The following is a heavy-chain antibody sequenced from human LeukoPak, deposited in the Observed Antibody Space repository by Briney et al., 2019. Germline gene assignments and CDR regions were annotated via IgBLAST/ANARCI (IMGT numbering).Heavy chain of an antibody. CDR2: INHSGST. D-gene: IGHD5-12*01. V-gene: IGHV4-34*01. Sequence: SETLSLTCAVYGGSFSGYYWSWIRQPPGKGLEWIGEINHSGSTNYNPSLKSRVTISVDTSKNQFSLKLSSVTAADTAVYYCARRAWLRSPFDYWGQGTLVTVSS. CDR3: ARRAWLRSPFDY. CDR1: GGSFSGYY. J-gene: IGHJ4*02.